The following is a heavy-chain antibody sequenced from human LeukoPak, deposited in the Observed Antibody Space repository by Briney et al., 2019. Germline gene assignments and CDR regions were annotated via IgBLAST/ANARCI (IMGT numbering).Heavy chain of an antibody. D-gene: IGHD6-19*01. CDR1: GFTFSSYW. V-gene: IGHV3-7*01. CDR3: ARARIAVAHAFGI. CDR2: IKQDGSEK. J-gene: IGHJ3*02. Sequence: PGGSLRLSCAASGFTFSSYWMSWVRQAPGKGLEWVANIKQDGSEKYYVDSVKGRFTISRDNAKNSLYLQMNSLRAEDTAVYYCARARIAVAHAFGIWGQGTMVTVSS.